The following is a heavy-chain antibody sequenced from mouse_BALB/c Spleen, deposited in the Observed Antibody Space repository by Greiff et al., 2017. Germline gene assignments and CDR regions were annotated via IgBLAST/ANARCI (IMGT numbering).Heavy chain of an antibody. CDR2: INPYYGST. CDR3: ARFGDYYGSSSAMDY. V-gene: IGHV1-39*01. Sequence: EVQLQQTGPELVKPGASVKISCKASGYSFTDYIMLWVKQSHGKSLEWIGNINPYYGSTSYNLKFKGKATLTVDKSSSTAYMQLNSLTSEDSAVYYCARFGDYYGSSSAMDYWGQGTSVTVSS. D-gene: IGHD1-1*01. CDR1: GYSFTDYI. J-gene: IGHJ4*01.